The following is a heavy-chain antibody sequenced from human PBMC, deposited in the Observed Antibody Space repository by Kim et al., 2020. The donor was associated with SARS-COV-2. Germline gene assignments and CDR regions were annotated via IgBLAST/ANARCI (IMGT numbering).Heavy chain of an antibody. CDR2: ISYDGSNK. CDR1: GFTFSSYG. J-gene: IGHJ6*02. CDR3: AKAGRGMGYYFHYYYGMDV. Sequence: GGSLRLSCAASGFTFSSYGMHWVRQAPGKGLEWVAVISYDGSNKYYADSVKGRFTISRDNSKNTLYLQMNSLRAEDTAVYYCAKAGRGMGYYFHYYYGMDVWGQGTTVTVSS. D-gene: IGHD3-22*01. V-gene: IGHV3-30*18.